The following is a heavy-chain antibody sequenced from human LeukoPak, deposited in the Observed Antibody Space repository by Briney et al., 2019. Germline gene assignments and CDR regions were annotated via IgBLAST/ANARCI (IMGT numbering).Heavy chain of an antibody. CDR1: GGSMGGYY. J-gene: IGHJ4*02. Sequence: SETLSLTCTVPGGSMGGYYWSWIRQPPGKGLEWIGYLDYSGNNYNPSLKSRVTISVDTSKNQFSLSLRSLTAADTAVYYCARHGSSYSLDYWGQGTLVTVSS. CDR3: ARHGSSYSLDY. V-gene: IGHV4-59*08. D-gene: IGHD3-10*01. CDR2: LDYSGN.